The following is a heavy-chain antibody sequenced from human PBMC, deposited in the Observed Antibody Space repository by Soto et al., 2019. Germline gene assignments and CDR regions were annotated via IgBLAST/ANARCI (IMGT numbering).Heavy chain of an antibody. V-gene: IGHV2-5*01. J-gene: IGHJ4*02. Sequence: QITLKESGPTLVRPTQTLTLTCTVSGFSLRTDAVGVAWIRQSPGKALEWLGIIYWNGEKRYKSSLQTRLTITRDTSKYQVVLTMTDMAPLDTATYFCAHRIAAPGRTLDYWGQGVLVTVSS. CDR3: AHRIAAPGRTLDY. CDR1: GFSLRTDAVG. CDR2: IYWNGEK. D-gene: IGHD6-13*01.